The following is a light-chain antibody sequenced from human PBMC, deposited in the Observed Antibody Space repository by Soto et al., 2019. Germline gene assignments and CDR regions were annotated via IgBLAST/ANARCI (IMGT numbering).Light chain of an antibody. CDR3: QQYVSLPYT. CDR2: DTT. V-gene: IGKV1-33*01. J-gene: IGKJ2*01. Sequence: DIQMTQSPSSLAASVGDRVTITCQASQDLTGYLNWYQQKAGKAPKLLIYDTTTLEEGVPSRFSGSGSGTDFTFTINGLQPEYGATYSCQQYVSLPYTCGQGTKVEIK. CDR1: QDLTGY.